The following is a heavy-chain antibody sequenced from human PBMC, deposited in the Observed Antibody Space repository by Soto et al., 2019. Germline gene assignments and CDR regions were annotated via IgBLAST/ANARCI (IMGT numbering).Heavy chain of an antibody. Sequence: GGSLRLSCAASGFTFSSYGMHWVRQAPGKGLEWVAVIWYDGSNKYYADSVKGRFTISRDNSKNTLYLQMNSLRAEDTAVYYCARDYYGSGSYFDPWGQGTLVTVSS. CDR2: IWYDGSNK. CDR3: ARDYYGSGSYFDP. J-gene: IGHJ5*02. D-gene: IGHD3-10*01. CDR1: GFTFSSYG. V-gene: IGHV3-33*01.